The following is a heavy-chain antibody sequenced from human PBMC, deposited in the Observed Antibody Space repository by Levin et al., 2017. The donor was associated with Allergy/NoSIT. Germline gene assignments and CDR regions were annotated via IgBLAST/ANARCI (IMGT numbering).Heavy chain of an antibody. CDR2: FSGSGDNT. J-gene: IGHJ4*02. CDR3: AKDPSSGWYGGFDY. CDR1: GFTYNNYA. D-gene: IGHD6-19*01. Sequence: GGSLRLSCAASGFTYNNYAMSWVRQAPGKGLEWVSAFSGSGDNTYYADSVKGRFTISRDNSKNTLHLQMNSLRAEDTAVYYCAKDPSSGWYGGFDYWGQGTLVTVSS. V-gene: IGHV3-23*01.